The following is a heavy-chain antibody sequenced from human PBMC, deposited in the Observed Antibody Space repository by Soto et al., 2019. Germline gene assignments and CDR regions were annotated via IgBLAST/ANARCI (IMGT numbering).Heavy chain of an antibody. CDR1: GGSISSSNW. CDR2: IYHSGST. Sequence: QVQLQESGPGLKPSGTLSLTCAVSGGSISSSNWWSWVRQPPGKGLEWIGEIYHSGSTNYNPSLKSRVTISVDKSKNQFSLKLSSVTAADTAVYYCARVSGSYYYGMDVWGQGTTVTVSS. V-gene: IGHV4-4*02. CDR3: ARVSGSYYYGMDV. J-gene: IGHJ6*02. D-gene: IGHD1-26*01.